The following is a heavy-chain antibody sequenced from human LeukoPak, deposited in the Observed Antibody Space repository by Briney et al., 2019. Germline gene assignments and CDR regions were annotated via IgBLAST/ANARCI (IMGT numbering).Heavy chain of an antibody. CDR1: GFTFSSYG. J-gene: IGHJ3*02. V-gene: IGHV3-30*18. CDR3: AKGWEMATIWNAFDI. D-gene: IGHD5-24*01. Sequence: GGSLRLSCAASGFTFSSYGMHWVRQAPGKGLEWVAVISYDGSNKYYADSVKGRFTISRDNSKNTLYLQMNSLRAEDTAVYYCAKGWEMATIWNAFDIWGQGTMVTVSS. CDR2: ISYDGSNK.